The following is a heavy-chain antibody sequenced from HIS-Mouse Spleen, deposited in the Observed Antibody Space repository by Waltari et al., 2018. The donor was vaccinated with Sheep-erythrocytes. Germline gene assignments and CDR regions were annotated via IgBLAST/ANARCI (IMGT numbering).Heavy chain of an antibody. Sequence: EVQLVESGGGLVQPGGSLRLSCAASGFTFSSYWISWVRQAPGKGVEWVAKIKQDGSEKYDGDAVKGRFTISRDNAKNSLYLQMNSLRAEDTAVYYCARTSSSSDYFDYWGQGTLVTVSS. CDR3: ARTSSSSDYFDY. CDR1: GFTFSSYW. D-gene: IGHD6-6*01. V-gene: IGHV3-7*01. CDR2: IKQDGSEK. J-gene: IGHJ4*02.